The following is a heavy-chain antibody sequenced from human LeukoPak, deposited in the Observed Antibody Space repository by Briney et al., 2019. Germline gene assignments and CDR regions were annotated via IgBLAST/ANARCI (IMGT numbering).Heavy chain of an antibody. CDR3: ARGVGTYYYDISGSLSAFDI. CDR2: IIPILGIA. J-gene: IGHJ3*02. CDR1: GYTFTSYG. V-gene: IGHV1-69*04. Sequence: SVKVSCKASGYTFTSYGISWVRQAPGQGLEWMGRIIPILGIANYAQKFQGRVTITADKSTSTAYMELSSLRSEDTAVYYCARGVGTYYYDISGSLSAFDIWGQGTMVTVSS. D-gene: IGHD3-22*01.